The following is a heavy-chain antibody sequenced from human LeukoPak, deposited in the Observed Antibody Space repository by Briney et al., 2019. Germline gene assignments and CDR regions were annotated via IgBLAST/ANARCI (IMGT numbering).Heavy chain of an antibody. V-gene: IGHV3-23*01. J-gene: IGHJ4*02. CDR2: ISASGGST. CDR1: GFTFSSYA. Sequence: GGSLRLSCAASGFTFSSYAMSWVRQAPKKGLEWVSVISASGGSTNYADSVKGRVTISRDNSKNTLYLQMNSLRAEDTAVYYCARYCSGGSCYSGFDYWGQGTLVTVSS. D-gene: IGHD2-15*01. CDR3: ARYCSGGSCYSGFDY.